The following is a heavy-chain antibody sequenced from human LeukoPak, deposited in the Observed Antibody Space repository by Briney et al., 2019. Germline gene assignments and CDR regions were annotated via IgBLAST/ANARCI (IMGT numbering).Heavy chain of an antibody. CDR1: GGSFSGYY. Sequence: PSETLSLTCAVYGGSFSGYYWSWIRPPPGKGLEWIGEINHSGSTNYNPSLKSRVTISVDTSKNQFSLKLSSVTAADTAVYYCARRSYYGMDVWGQGTTVTVSS. CDR3: ARRSYYGMDV. CDR2: INHSGST. J-gene: IGHJ6*02. V-gene: IGHV4-34*01.